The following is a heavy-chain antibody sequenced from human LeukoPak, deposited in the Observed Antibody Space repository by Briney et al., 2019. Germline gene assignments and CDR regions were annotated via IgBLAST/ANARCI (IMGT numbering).Heavy chain of an antibody. CDR3: ARAGYSYGFNWFDP. V-gene: IGHV4-31*03. CDR1: GGSISSGGYY. Sequence: SETLSLTCTVSGGSISSGGYYWSWIRQHPGKGLEWIGYIYYSGSTYYNPSLKSRVTISVDTSKNQFSLKLSSVTAADTAVYYCARAGYSYGFNWFDPWGQGTLVTVSS. D-gene: IGHD5-18*01. J-gene: IGHJ5*02. CDR2: IYYSGST.